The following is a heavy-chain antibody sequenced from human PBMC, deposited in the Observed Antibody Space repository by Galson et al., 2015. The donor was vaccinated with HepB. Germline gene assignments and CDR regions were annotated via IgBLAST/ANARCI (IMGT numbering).Heavy chain of an antibody. D-gene: IGHD3-3*01. J-gene: IGHJ2*01. CDR2: IKHDGTEK. CDR1: GFTFNRYW. Sequence: SLRLSCAASGFTFNRYWMYWVRQAPGKGLEWVANIKHDGTEKYSVDAVKGRFTVSRDNAKNSLYLKMNSLRAEDTAVYYFARGLYDFWNRYYYFDLWGRGTQVTVSS. CDR3: ARGLYDFWNRYYYFDL. V-gene: IGHV3-7*03.